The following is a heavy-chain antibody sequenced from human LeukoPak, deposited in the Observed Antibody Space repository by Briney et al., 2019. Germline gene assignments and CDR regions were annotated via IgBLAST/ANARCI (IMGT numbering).Heavy chain of an antibody. D-gene: IGHD5-18*01. CDR3: TTAAGYNYGQY. V-gene: IGHV3-23*01. Sequence: GGSLRLSCAASGFTFGTYAMSWVRQAPGKGLEWISAISGSGGSTYYADSVKGRFTISRDNSKNTLYLQMNSLRAEDTAIYYCTTAAGYNYGQYWGQGTLVTVSS. J-gene: IGHJ4*02. CDR1: GFTFGTYA. CDR2: ISGSGGST.